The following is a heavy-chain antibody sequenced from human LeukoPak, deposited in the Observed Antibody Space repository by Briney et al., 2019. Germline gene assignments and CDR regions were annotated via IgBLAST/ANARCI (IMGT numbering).Heavy chain of an antibody. CDR1: GFIFSNDA. Sequence: PGRSLRLSCAASGFIFSNDAMHWVRQAPGKGLEWVAFIWFDGSNKHYADSVKGRFTISRDNSEDTLYLQMNSLRAEDTAVYYCARGSYYDSSGSNAFDIWGQGTMVTVSS. J-gene: IGHJ3*02. V-gene: IGHV3-33*01. CDR2: IWFDGSNK. CDR3: ARGSYYDSSGSNAFDI. D-gene: IGHD3-22*01.